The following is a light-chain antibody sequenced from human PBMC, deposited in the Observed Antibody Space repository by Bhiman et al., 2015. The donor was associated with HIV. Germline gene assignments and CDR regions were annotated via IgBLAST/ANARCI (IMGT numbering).Light chain of an antibody. CDR3: SSYTSSSTYV. CDR1: SSDVGGYNY. CDR2: DVS. Sequence: QSALTQPPSASGSPGQSVTISCTGTSSDVGGYNYVSWYQQRPGKAPKLMISDVSKRPSGVSNRFSGSKSGNTASLTISGLQAEDEADYYCSSYTSSSTYVFGTGTKVTV. V-gene: IGLV2-14*01. J-gene: IGLJ1*01.